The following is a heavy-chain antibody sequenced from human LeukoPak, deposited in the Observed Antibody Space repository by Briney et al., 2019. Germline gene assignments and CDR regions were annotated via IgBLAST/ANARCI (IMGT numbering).Heavy chain of an antibody. CDR2: IYCSGST. CDR1: GGSISSGDYY. J-gene: IGHJ4*02. V-gene: IGHV4-30-4*01. CDR3: ASEMITFGGVIARDY. Sequence: SQTLSLTCTVSGGSISSGDYYWSWIRQPPGKGLEWIGYIYCSGSTYYNPSLKSRVTISVDTSKNQFSLKLSSVTAADTAVYYCASEMITFGGVIARDYWGQGTLVTVSS. D-gene: IGHD3-16*02.